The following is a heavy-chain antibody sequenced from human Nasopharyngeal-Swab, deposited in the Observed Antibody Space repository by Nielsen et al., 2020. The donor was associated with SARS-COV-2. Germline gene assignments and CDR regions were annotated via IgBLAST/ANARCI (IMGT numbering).Heavy chain of an antibody. Sequence: GGSLRLSFAASGFTFSSYSMNWVRQAPGKGLEWFSSISSSSSYIFYADSVKGRFTISRDNAKKSLYLQMNSLRAEDTAVYYCARSPGSITMVRGVIMTGWFDPWGQGTLVTVSS. V-gene: IGHV3-21*01. CDR1: GFTFSSYS. J-gene: IGHJ5*02. D-gene: IGHD3-10*01. CDR3: ARSPGSITMVRGVIMTGWFDP. CDR2: ISSSSSYI.